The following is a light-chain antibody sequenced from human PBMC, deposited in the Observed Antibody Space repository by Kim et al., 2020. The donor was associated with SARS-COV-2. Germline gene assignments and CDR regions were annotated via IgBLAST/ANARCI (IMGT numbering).Light chain of an antibody. Sequence: EIVLTQSPATLSLSPGQRATLSCRASQSIKNYLAWYQQKPGQAPRLLIYDASNRATGIPARFSGSGSGTDFTLTISSLEPEDFALYYCQQRGDWPPYTFGQGTKLEI. V-gene: IGKV3-11*01. CDR2: DAS. CDR1: QSIKNY. CDR3: QQRGDWPPYT. J-gene: IGKJ2*01.